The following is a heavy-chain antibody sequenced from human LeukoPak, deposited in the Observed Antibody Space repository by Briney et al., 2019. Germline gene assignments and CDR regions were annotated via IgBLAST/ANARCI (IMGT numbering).Heavy chain of an antibody. Sequence: GASVKVSCKASGYSFTSYAMNWVRQAPGQGLEWMGWINTNTGNPTYAQGFTGRCVFSLDTSVSTAYLQISSLKAEDTAVYSCARVAEYSSGWYDPFDYWGQGPLVTSPQ. D-gene: IGHD6-19*01. J-gene: IGHJ4*02. CDR3: ARVAEYSSGWYDPFDY. CDR2: INTNTGNP. V-gene: IGHV7-4-1*02. CDR1: GYSFTSYA.